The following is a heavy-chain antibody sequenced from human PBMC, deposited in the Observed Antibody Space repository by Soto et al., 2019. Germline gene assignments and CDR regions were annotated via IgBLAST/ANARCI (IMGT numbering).Heavy chain of an antibody. CDR3: AREMIVPAASGYYYGMDV. D-gene: IGHD2-2*01. V-gene: IGHV1-2*04. CDR2: INPNSGGT. J-gene: IGHJ6*02. Sequence: GASVKVSCKASGCTFTGYYMHWVRQAPGQGLEWMGWINPNSGGTNYAQKFQGWVTMTRDTSISTAYMELSRLRSDDTAVYYCAREMIVPAASGYYYGMDVWGQGTTVTVSS. CDR1: GCTFTGYY.